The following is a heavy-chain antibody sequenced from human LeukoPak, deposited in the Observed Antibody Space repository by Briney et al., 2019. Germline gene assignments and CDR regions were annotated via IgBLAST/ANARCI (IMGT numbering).Heavy chain of an antibody. J-gene: IGHJ3*02. Sequence: SETLSLTCAVYGGSFSGYYWSWIRQPPGKGLEWIGEINHSGSTNYNPSLKSRVTISVDTSKNQFSLKLSSVTAADTAVYYCARNLVAVYAFDIWGQGTMVTVSS. D-gene: IGHD2-15*01. CDR3: ARNLVAVYAFDI. CDR2: INHSGST. CDR1: GGSFSGYY. V-gene: IGHV4-34*01.